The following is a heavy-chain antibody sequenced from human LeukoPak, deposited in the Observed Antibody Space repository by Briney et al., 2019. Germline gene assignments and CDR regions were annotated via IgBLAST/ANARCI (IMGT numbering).Heavy chain of an antibody. CDR1: GFTFSSYG. V-gene: IGHV3-30*03. CDR2: ISYDGSNK. D-gene: IGHD3-10*01. CDR3: ARDIVVRGVEWFDP. J-gene: IGHJ5*02. Sequence: GGSLRLSCAASGFTFSSYGMHWVRQAPGKGLEWVAVISYDGSNKYYADSVKGRFTISRDNSKNTLYLQMNSLRAEDTAVYYCARDIVVRGVEWFDPWGQGTLVTVSS.